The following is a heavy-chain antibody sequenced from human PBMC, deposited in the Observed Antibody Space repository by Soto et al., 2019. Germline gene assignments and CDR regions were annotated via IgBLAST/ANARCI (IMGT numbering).Heavy chain of an antibody. CDR1: GGTFSNYA. Sequence: QVQLVQSGAEVKKPGSSVKVSCEASGGTFSNYAFSCVRQAPGQGLEWMGGIIPIFGTTNYAQKFQGRIKITADESTGTVYMELSGLKSEDTAVYYCARANSGSDPFNYYYGMDVWGQGTAVTVSS. CDR3: ARANSGSDPFNYYYGMDV. J-gene: IGHJ6*02. D-gene: IGHD1-26*01. CDR2: IIPIFGTT. V-gene: IGHV1-69*01.